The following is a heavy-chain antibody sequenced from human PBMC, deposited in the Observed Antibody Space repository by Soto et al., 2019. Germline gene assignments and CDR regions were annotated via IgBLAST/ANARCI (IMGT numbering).Heavy chain of an antibody. Sequence: PWGSLRLSCAASGFTFSSYEMNWGRQAPGKGLEWVSYISSSGSTIYYADSVKGRFTISRDNAKNSLYLQMNSLRAEDTAVYYCARDRGDSSSNYYGMDVWGQGTTVTVSS. D-gene: IGHD6-6*01. J-gene: IGHJ6*02. CDR2: ISSSGSTI. CDR1: GFTFSSYE. V-gene: IGHV3-48*03. CDR3: ARDRGDSSSNYYGMDV.